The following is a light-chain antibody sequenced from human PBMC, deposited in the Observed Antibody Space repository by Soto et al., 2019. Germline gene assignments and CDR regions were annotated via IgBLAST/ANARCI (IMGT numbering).Light chain of an antibody. CDR1: QSVSSN. CDR3: QQYNNWPRT. V-gene: IGKV3-15*01. Sequence: EIAMTQSPATLSVSPGERATLSCRASQSVSSNLAWYQQKPGQTPRLLIYGSSTRATGIPARFSGSGSGTEFTLTISSLLSEDFAVYYCQQYNNWPRTFGQGTKVEIK. CDR2: GSS. J-gene: IGKJ1*01.